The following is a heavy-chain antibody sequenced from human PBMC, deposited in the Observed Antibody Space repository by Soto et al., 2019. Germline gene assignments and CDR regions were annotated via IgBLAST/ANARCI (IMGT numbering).Heavy chain of an antibody. CDR1: GFTFSSYG. J-gene: IGHJ5*02. Sequence: QVQLVESGGGVVQPGRSLRLSCAASGFTFSSYGMHWVRQAPGKGLEWVAVISCDGRNKYYAHSVKGRFTICRDNSKNTLYLQMNSLRAEDTAVYYCAKSVLRGYSYGSAWGQGTLVTVSS. CDR3: AKSVLRGYSYGSA. D-gene: IGHD5-18*01. CDR2: ISCDGRNK. V-gene: IGHV3-30*18.